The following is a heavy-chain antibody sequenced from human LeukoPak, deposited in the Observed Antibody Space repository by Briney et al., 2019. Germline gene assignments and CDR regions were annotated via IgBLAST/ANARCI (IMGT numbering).Heavy chain of an antibody. CDR3: ARDKGIYYDSSGYDY. CDR2: ISSSSYI. V-gene: IGHV3-21*01. CDR1: GFTFSSYS. J-gene: IGHJ4*02. D-gene: IGHD3-22*01. Sequence: GGSLRLSWAASGFTFSSYSMNWVRQAPGKGLEWVSSISSSSYIYYADSVKGRFTNSRDNAKNSLYLQMNSLRAEDTAVYYCARDKGIYYDSSGYDYWGQGTLVTVSS.